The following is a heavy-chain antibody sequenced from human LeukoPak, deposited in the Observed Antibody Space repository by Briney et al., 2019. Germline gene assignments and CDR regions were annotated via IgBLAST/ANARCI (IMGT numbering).Heavy chain of an antibody. D-gene: IGHD2/OR15-2a*01. CDR3: ARELSLSH. CDR2: ISSTGSVI. Sequence: QPGGSLRLSCAASGFTFSSYSMNWVRQAPGKGLEWVSYISSTGSVIYYADSVRGRFTISRDNAKNSLYLQMNSLRAEDMAVYYCARELSLSHWGQGTLVTVSS. J-gene: IGHJ4*02. CDR1: GFTFSSYS. V-gene: IGHV3-48*01.